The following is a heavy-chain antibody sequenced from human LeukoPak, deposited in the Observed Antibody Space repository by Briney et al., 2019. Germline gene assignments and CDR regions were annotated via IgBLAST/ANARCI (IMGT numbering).Heavy chain of an antibody. D-gene: IGHD5-18*01. CDR1: GFTFSNYA. V-gene: IGHV3-30-3*01. J-gene: IGHJ4*02. Sequence: GGSLRLSCAASGFTFSNYAMHWVRQAPGKGREWVAVISYDGSNKYYADSVKGRFTISRDNSKNTLYLQMNSLRPDDTAVYYSACGYSYGVDYWGQGTLVTVSS. CDR2: ISYDGSNK. CDR3: ACGYSYGVDY.